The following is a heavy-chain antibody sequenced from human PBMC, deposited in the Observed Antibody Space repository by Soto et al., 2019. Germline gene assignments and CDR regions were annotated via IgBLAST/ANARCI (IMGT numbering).Heavy chain of an antibody. J-gene: IGHJ4*02. Sequence: EVQLSESGGGLVQPGGSLRLSYAASGFPFGRSAMSWVRQAPGMGLEWVSTIISDTARTHYADSVKGRFTISRDSSKNTMFLQMNSLRAADTAVYYCATQDCSGAACSPPGWGQGTLVTVSS. V-gene: IGHV3-23*01. CDR1: GFPFGRSA. CDR3: ATQDCSGAACSPPG. D-gene: IGHD2-15*01. CDR2: IISDTART.